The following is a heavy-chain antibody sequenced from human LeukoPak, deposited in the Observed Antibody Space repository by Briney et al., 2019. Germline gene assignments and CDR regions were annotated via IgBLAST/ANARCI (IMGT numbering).Heavy chain of an antibody. Sequence: SGGSLRLSCAASGFTFSTYGMHWVRQAPGKGLEWVAFIRYDGSNKYYADSVKGRFTISGDNSKNTLYLQMNSLRAEDTAVYYCAKDGGGLLLWYGDSTFDYWGQGTLVTVSS. CDR3: AKDGGGLLLWYGDSTFDY. V-gene: IGHV3-30*02. D-gene: IGHD3-10*01. J-gene: IGHJ4*02. CDR2: IRYDGSNK. CDR1: GFTFSTYG.